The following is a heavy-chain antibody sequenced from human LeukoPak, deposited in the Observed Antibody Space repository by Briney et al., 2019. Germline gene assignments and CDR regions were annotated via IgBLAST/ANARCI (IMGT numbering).Heavy chain of an antibody. Sequence: GGSLRLSCAASGFTFSSYWMHWVRQAPGKGLVWVSRTNSDGSSTNYADSVKGRFTISRDNAKNTLYVQMNSLRAEDTAVYYCAARGYCSGTSCLLEYWGQGTLVTVSS. CDR2: TNSDGSST. CDR1: GFTFSSYW. J-gene: IGHJ4*02. V-gene: IGHV3-74*01. CDR3: AARGYCSGTSCLLEY. D-gene: IGHD2-2*01.